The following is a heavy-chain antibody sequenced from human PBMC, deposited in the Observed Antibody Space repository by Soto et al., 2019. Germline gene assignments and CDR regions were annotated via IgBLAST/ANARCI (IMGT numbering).Heavy chain of an antibody. D-gene: IGHD3-9*01. Sequence: GGSLRLSCAASGFTFSSYGMHWVRQAPGKGLEWVAVIWYDGSNKYYADSVKGRFTISRDNSKNTLYLQMNSLRAEDTAVYYCARVLRYFDWLPSYYYYYMDVWGKGTTVTVSS. V-gene: IGHV3-33*01. CDR3: ARVLRYFDWLPSYYYYYMDV. CDR1: GFTFSSYG. J-gene: IGHJ6*03. CDR2: IWYDGSNK.